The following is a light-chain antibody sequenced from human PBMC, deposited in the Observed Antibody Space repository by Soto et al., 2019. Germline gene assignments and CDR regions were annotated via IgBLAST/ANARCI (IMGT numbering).Light chain of an antibody. J-gene: IGKJ1*01. CDR2: SAS. V-gene: IGKV1-39*01. CDR1: QHVDRY. CDR3: QQSSNIPWT. Sequence: DIQMTQSPSSLSASVGDSVTITCRTSQHVDRYLSWYQQIPGRAPKLLIYSASSLVSGVPPRFRGSASGTEFTLSTSSLQREDFATYFCQQSSNIPWTFGQGTKVDIK.